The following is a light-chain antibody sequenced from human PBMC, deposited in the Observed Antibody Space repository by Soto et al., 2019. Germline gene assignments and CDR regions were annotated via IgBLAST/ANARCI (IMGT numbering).Light chain of an antibody. J-gene: IGKJ2*01. CDR2: DAF. CDR1: QDISNY. Sequence: DIQMTQSPSSLSASVGDRVTITCQASQDISNYLNWYQQKPGKAPKLLIYDAFNLQTGVPSRFTGSGSGTDFTFTISSLQPEDIATYYCQQYDSLFTFGQGTKVDIK. CDR3: QQYDSLFT. V-gene: IGKV1-33*01.